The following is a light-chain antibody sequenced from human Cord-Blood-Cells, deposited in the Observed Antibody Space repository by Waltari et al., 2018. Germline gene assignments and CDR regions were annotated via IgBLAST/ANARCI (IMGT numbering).Light chain of an antibody. CDR3: QSYDSSNQV. J-gene: IGLJ3*02. Sequence: NFMLTQPHSVSESPGKTVTISCTGSSGSIASHYVQWYQQRPASAPTTVIYEDNQRPSGVPDRFSGSIDSSSNSASLTISGLKTEDEADYYCQSYDSSNQVFGGGTKLTVL. V-gene: IGLV6-57*02. CDR2: EDN. CDR1: SGSIASHY.